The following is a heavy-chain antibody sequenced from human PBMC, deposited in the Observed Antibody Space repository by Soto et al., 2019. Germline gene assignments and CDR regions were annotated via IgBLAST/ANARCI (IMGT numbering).Heavy chain of an antibody. Sequence: QVQLQESGPGLVPPSGTLSLTCGVSGGSISSSNWWRWVRQPPGEGLEWIGEIYHSGSTHYNPSLKSRVIISLDKSKNQFSLKLTSATAADTAMYYCARDVIVGATSRYFDLWGRGTLVIVSS. D-gene: IGHD1-26*01. V-gene: IGHV4-4*02. CDR2: IYHSGST. CDR1: GGSISSSNW. CDR3: ARDVIVGATSRYFDL. J-gene: IGHJ2*01.